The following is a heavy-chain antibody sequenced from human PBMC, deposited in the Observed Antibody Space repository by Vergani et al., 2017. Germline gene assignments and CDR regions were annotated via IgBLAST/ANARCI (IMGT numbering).Heavy chain of an antibody. J-gene: IGHJ4*02. CDR2: ISDYNGDT. CDR3: ARDLFRXCSSSSCYTPFEY. CDR1: GYTFTSYG. D-gene: IGHD2-2*02. Sequence: QVQLVQSGAEVKKPGASVKVSCKAFGYTFTSYGISWVRQAPGQGLEWMGLISDYNGDTNYAQNFQGRVTMTTDTSTSTAYMELRSLRSDDTAVYYCARDLFRXCSSSSCYTPFEYWGQGTLVTVSS. V-gene: IGHV1-18*01.